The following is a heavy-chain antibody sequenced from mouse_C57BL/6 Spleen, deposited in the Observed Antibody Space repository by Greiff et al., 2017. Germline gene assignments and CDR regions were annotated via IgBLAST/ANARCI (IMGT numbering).Heavy chain of an antibody. CDR2: IYPGGGYT. CDR3: ARGPDDGYGHDYAMDY. Sequence: VQLQQSGAELVRPGTSVKMSCKASGYTFTNYWIGWAKQRPGHGLEWIGDIYPGGGYTNYNEKFKGKVTLTADKSSSTAYMQFSSLTSEDSAIYYCARGPDDGYGHDYAMDYWGQGTSVTVSS. D-gene: IGHD2-3*01. J-gene: IGHJ4*01. CDR1: GYTFTNYW. V-gene: IGHV1-63*01.